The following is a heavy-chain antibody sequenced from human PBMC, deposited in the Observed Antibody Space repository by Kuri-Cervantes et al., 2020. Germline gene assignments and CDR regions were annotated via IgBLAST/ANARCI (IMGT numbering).Heavy chain of an antibody. D-gene: IGHD3-10*01. J-gene: IGHJ4*02. V-gene: IGHV4-34*01. CDR1: GGSFSGYY. Sequence: SETLSLTCAVYGGSFSGYYWSWIRQPPGQGLEWIGEINHSGSTNYNPSLKSRVTIPVDTSKNQFSLKLSSVTAAATAVYYCARVGLWWAMVRGVIYDYWGQGTLVTGSS. CDR2: INHSGST. CDR3: ARVGLWWAMVRGVIYDY.